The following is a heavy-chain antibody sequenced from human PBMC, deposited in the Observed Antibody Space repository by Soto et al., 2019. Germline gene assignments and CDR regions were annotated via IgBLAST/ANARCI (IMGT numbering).Heavy chain of an antibody. CDR1: GFTFDDYA. D-gene: IGHD3-22*01. CDR3: ARGAQAMITLVGYYGIDV. V-gene: IGHV3-9*01. Sequence: GGSLRLSCAASGFTFDDYAMHWVRQAPGKGLEWVSGISWNSGSIGYADSVKGRFTISRDNAKNSLYLQMNSLRAEDTALYDCARGAQAMITLVGYYGIDVWGQGTTVTVS. J-gene: IGHJ6*02. CDR2: ISWNSGSI.